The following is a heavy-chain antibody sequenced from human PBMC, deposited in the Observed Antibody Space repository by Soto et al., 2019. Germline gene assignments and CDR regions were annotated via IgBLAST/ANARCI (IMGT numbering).Heavy chain of an antibody. J-gene: IGHJ4*02. CDR3: ARAYSSPPDYFDY. D-gene: IGHD6-13*01. CDR1: GFTFSDHY. Sequence: GGSLRLSCAASGFTFSDHYMDWVRQAPGKGLEWVANIKQDGSEKYYVDSVKGRFTISRDNAKNSLYLQMNSLRAEDTAVYYCARAYSSPPDYFDYWGQGTLVTVSS. V-gene: IGHV3-7*03. CDR2: IKQDGSEK.